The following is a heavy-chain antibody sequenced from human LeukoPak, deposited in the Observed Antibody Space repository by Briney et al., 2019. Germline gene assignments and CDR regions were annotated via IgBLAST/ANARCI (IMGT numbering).Heavy chain of an antibody. Sequence: ASVKVSCKASGYTFTSYGTSWVRQAPGQGLEWMGWISAYNGNTNYAQKLQGRVTMTTDTSTSTAYMELRSLRSDDTAVYYCARESSPGYSSGGYADYWGQGTLVTVSS. V-gene: IGHV1-18*01. CDR2: ISAYNGNT. CDR1: GYTFTSYG. D-gene: IGHD6-19*01. CDR3: ARESSPGYSSGGYADY. J-gene: IGHJ4*02.